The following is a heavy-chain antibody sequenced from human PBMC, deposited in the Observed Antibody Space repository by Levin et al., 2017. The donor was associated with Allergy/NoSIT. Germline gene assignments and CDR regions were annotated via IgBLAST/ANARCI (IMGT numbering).Heavy chain of an antibody. J-gene: IGHJ3*02. CDR2: ISWNSGKI. CDR3: AKTRGFSFGIDAFDM. D-gene: IGHD5-12*01. CDR1: GFTFDDYA. V-gene: IGHV3-9*01. Sequence: GGSLRLSCAASGFTFDDYAMHWVQQTPGRGLEWVSGISWNSGKIGYGDSMKGRFTISRDNAKSSLYLQMNSLRVEDTALYYCAKTRGFSFGIDAFDMWGQGTMVTVSS.